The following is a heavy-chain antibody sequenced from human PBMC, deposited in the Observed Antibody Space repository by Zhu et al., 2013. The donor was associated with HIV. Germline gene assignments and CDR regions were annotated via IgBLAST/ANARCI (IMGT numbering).Heavy chain of an antibody. J-gene: IGHJ6*01. Sequence: QSGTEMKRPGASVKVFCKPLGYRFTAYYLHWVRQAPGKGIEWMGYINPKNGDTKLAQTFRDRISVTRDTSINTVYMDLSSLTPDDTAVYFCARDHNWGPDSRGGQGT. CDR2: INPKNGDT. CDR3: ARDHNWGPDSR. D-gene: IGHD1-1*01. CDR1: GYRFTAYY. V-gene: IGHV1-2*02.